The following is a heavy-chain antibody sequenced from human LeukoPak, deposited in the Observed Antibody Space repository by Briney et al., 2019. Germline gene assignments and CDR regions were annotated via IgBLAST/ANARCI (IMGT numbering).Heavy chain of an antibody. CDR1: GFTFSSYA. CDR2: IKQDGSEK. Sequence: GGSLRLSCAASGFTFSSYAMSWVRQAPGKGLEWVANIKQDGSEKYYMDSVKGRFTISRDTAKNSLYLQMNSLRAEDTAVYYCARAAKYYYGSETYYFFDYWGQGTLVTVSS. J-gene: IGHJ4*02. D-gene: IGHD3-10*01. CDR3: ARAAKYYYGSETYYFFDY. V-gene: IGHV3-7*01.